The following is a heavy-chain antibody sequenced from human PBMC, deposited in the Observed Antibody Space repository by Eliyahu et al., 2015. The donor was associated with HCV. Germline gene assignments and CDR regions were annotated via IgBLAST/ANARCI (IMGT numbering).Heavy chain of an antibody. V-gene: IGHV3-53*01. J-gene: IGHJ4*02. D-gene: IGHD3-3*01. CDR1: GFIVXXNX. CDR2: IYSGGST. Sequence: VQLVQSGGVLIQPGGSVRVSCAAXGFIVXXNXMSWAXQAPGKGLEWVSVIYSGGSTSYAESVKGRFTVSRDDSKSTVSLQMNSLRVEDTAVYYCARGTHRFYGFWSADYVGAFDYWGQGTQVTVSS. CDR3: ARGTHRFYGFWSADYVGAFDY.